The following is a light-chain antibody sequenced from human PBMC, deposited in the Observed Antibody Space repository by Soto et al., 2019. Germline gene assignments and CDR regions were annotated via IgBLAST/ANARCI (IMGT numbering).Light chain of an antibody. V-gene: IGLV2-14*01. Sequence: VLTQPAFVSGSPGQSITISCTGTSSDVGGYNYVSWYQHPPGKAPKLMISEVSNRPSGVSNRFSGSKSGNTASLTISGLQAEDEADYYCSSYTSTSTRVFGTGTKVTVL. CDR2: EVS. CDR3: SSYTSTSTRV. CDR1: SSDVGGYNY. J-gene: IGLJ1*01.